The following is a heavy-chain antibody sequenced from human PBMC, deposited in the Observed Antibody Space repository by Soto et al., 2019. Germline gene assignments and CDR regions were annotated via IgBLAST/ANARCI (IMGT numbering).Heavy chain of an antibody. V-gene: IGHV3-73*01. D-gene: IGHD3-10*01. Sequence: EVQLVESGGGLVQPGGSLRLSCAAPGFSFSVFAMHWVRQTSGKGLEWVGRIRSKANTYATAYAASVKGRFTISRDDSKNTAYLQMNSLITEDTAVYYCTSHLDGAGYNFDIWCQGTMVTVSS. CDR1: GFSFSVFA. J-gene: IGHJ3*02. CDR2: IRSKANTYAT. CDR3: TSHLDGAGYNFDI.